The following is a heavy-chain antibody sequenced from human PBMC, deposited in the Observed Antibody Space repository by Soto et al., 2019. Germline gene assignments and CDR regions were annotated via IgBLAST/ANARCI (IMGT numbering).Heavy chain of an antibody. CDR3: AKDLDIVATIDGYYFDY. Sequence: GGSLRLSCAASGFTFSSYGMHWVRQAPGKGLEWVAVISYDGSNKYYADSVKGRFTISRDNSKNTLYLQMNSLRAEDTAVYYCAKDLDIVATIDGYYFDYWGQGTLVTVSS. V-gene: IGHV3-30*18. CDR1: GFTFSSYG. CDR2: ISYDGSNK. D-gene: IGHD5-12*01. J-gene: IGHJ4*02.